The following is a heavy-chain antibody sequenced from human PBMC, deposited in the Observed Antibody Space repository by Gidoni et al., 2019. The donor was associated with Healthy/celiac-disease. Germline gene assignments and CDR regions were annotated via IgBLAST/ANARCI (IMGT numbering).Heavy chain of an antibody. CDR3: ARDGDYGDTIYYYGMDV. V-gene: IGHV3-30*04. Sequence: QVQLVESGGGVVQPGRSLRLSCAASGFTFSSYAMHWVRQAPGKGLEWVAVISYDGSNKYYAYSVKGRFTISRDNSKNTLYLQMNSLRAEDTAVYYCARDGDYGDTIYYYGMDVWGQGTTVTVSS. D-gene: IGHD4-17*01. CDR2: ISYDGSNK. CDR1: GFTFSSYA. J-gene: IGHJ6*02.